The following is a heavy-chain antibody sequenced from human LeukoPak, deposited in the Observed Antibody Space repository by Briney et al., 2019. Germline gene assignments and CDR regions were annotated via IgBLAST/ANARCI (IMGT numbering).Heavy chain of an antibody. Sequence: SETLSLTCTVSGGSISSYYWSWIRQPPGKGLEWVGYIYYSGSTNYNPSLKSRVTISLDTSKNQFSLKLSSVTAADTAVYYCASELVGAEGRDAFDIWGKGTMVTVSS. J-gene: IGHJ3*02. CDR2: IYYSGST. D-gene: IGHD1-26*01. V-gene: IGHV4-59*01. CDR3: ASELVGAEGRDAFDI. CDR1: GGSISSYY.